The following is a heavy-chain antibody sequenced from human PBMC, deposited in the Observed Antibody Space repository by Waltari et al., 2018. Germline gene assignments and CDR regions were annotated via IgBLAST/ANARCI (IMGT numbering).Heavy chain of an antibody. J-gene: IGHJ4*02. CDR2: IAYNGRT. Sequence: QVQLQESGPGLVKPSETLSLTCTVSGDSINHYYWNWIRQPPGKELEWIGYIAYNGRTNYNPSLRSRITISVDTSKTQFSLKLSSVTAADTAVYYCARTYDFWSGYPLGHWGQGTLVTVSS. CDR3: ARTYDFWSGYPLGH. V-gene: IGHV4-59*01. CDR1: GDSINHYY. D-gene: IGHD3-3*01.